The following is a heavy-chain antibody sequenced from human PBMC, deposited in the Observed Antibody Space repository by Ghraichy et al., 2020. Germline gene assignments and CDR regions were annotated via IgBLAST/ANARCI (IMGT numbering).Heavy chain of an antibody. CDR3: ARDQQAYSSSYYDY. CDR2: ISAYNGNT. D-gene: IGHD6-6*01. Sequence: ASVKVSCKASGYTFTSYGISWVRQAPGQGLEWMGWISAYNGNTNYAQKLQGRVTMTTDTSTSTAYMELRSLRSDDTAVYYCARDQQAYSSSYYDYWGQGTLVTVSS. J-gene: IGHJ4*02. V-gene: IGHV1-18*01. CDR1: GYTFTSYG.